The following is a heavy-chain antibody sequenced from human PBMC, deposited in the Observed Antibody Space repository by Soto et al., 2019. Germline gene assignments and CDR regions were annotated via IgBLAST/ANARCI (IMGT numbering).Heavy chain of an antibody. D-gene: IGHD2-2*01. CDR3: ARSQGSSTSLEIYYYYYYGMDV. J-gene: IGHJ6*02. CDR2: IIPISGTA. CDR1: GGTFSSYA. Sequence: QVQLVQSGAEVKKPGSSVKVSCKASGGTFSSYAISWVRQAPGQGLEWIGGIIPISGTANYAQKFQGRVTITADESTSTAYMELRSLRSEDTAVYYCARSQGSSTSLEIYYYYYYGMDVWGQGTTVTVSS. V-gene: IGHV1-69*01.